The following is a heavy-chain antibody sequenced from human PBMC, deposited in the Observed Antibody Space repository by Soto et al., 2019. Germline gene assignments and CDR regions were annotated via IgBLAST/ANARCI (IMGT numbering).Heavy chain of an antibody. CDR3: ARGRSATQYYDILKGSYYYYMDV. D-gene: IGHD3-9*01. CDR1: GYTLTELS. CDR2: FDPEDGET. V-gene: IGHV1-24*01. Sequence: ASVKVSCKVSGYTLTELSMHWVRQAPGKGLEWMGGFDPEDGETIYAQKFQGRVTMTEDTSTDTAYMELSSLRSEDTAVYYCARGRSATQYYDILKGSYYYYMDVWGKGTTVTVSS. J-gene: IGHJ6*03.